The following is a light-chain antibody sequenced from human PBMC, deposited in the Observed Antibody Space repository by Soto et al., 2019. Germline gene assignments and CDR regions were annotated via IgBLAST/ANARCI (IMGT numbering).Light chain of an antibody. J-gene: IGKJ1*01. CDR1: QYISTY. CDR3: QQYFRLRT. V-gene: IGKV1-8*01. CDR2: AAS. Sequence: AIRMTQSPSSLSASTGDSVTITCRASQYISTYLAWYQQKPGEAPNLLIYAASTLQSGVPSRFSGSGSGTDFTLTISDLHSEDFVTHYCQQYFRLRTFGPGTKVEVK.